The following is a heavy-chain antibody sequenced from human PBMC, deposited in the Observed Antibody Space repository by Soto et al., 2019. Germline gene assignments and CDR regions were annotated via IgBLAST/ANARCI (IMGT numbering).Heavy chain of an antibody. D-gene: IGHD6-25*01. CDR2: MNPNTGNA. Sequence: QVQLVQSGSEVKKPGASVKVSCKASGDSFTKYDIHWVRQATGQGLEWMGWMNPNTGNAGYPQKFRGRVTLTRNTAISTAYMELSSLRSDDTAVYFCARRKERSGPHYFDYWGQGTLVTVSS. J-gene: IGHJ4*02. CDR1: GDSFTKYD. CDR3: ARRKERSGPHYFDY. V-gene: IGHV1-8*01.